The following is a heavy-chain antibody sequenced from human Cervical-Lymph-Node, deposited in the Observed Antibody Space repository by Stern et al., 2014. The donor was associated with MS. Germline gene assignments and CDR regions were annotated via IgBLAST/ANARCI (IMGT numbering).Heavy chain of an antibody. CDR1: GGSFSGYY. D-gene: IGHD5-24*01. CDR2: INHSGST. J-gene: IGHJ6*02. Sequence: QVQLQQWGAGLLKPSETLSLTCAVYGGSFSGYYWSWIRQPPGKGLEWIGEINHSGSTNYNPSLKSRVTISVDTSKNQFSLKLSSVTAADTAVYYCARGGDGYNLYYYYYGMDVWGQGTTVTVSS. V-gene: IGHV4-34*01. CDR3: ARGGDGYNLYYYYYGMDV.